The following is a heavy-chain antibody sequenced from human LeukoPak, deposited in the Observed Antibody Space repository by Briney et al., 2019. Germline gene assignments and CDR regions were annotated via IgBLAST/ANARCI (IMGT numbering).Heavy chain of an antibody. D-gene: IGHD1-26*01. V-gene: IGHV3-53*01. CDR3: ARGVGATPAFFDY. CDR2: IYSGGST. J-gene: IGHJ4*02. Sequence: PGGSLRLSCAASGFTVSNNYMNWVRQAPGKGLEWVSVIYSGGSTYYADSVKGRFTISRDNSKNTLYLQMNSLRAEDTAVYYCARGVGATPAFFDYWGQGTLVTVSS. CDR1: GFTVSNNY.